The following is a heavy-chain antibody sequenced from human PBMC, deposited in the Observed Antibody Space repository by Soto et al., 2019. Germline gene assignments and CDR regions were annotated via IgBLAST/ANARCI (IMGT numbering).Heavy chain of an antibody. Sequence: QVQLQESGPGLVKPSQTLSLTCTVSVASISSGGYYWSWIRQHPGEGLEWIGYIYYSGSTSYNPSLNSRVTISVDTSKNQFSLKLSSVTAADTAVYYCARESKYDTSGYPPWFAPWGQGTLVTVSS. V-gene: IGHV4-31*03. CDR1: VASISSGGYY. CDR3: ARESKYDTSGYPPWFAP. CDR2: IYYSGST. D-gene: IGHD3-22*01. J-gene: IGHJ5*02.